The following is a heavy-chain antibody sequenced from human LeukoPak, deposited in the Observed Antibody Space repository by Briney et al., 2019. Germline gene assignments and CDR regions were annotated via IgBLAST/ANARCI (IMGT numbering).Heavy chain of an antibody. CDR1: SGSIKSANYY. CDR3: ARRSMPAEGSFDA. V-gene: IGHV4-39*01. Sequence: KPSETLSLTCSVSSGSIKSANYYWNWIRQPPGKGLEWIGRISYTGSTYYDPSLRSRITISVDTSKNQFSLELRSLTAADTAVYFCARRSMPAEGSFDAWGQGTLVTVSS. J-gene: IGHJ5*02. CDR2: ISYTGST. D-gene: IGHD6-13*01.